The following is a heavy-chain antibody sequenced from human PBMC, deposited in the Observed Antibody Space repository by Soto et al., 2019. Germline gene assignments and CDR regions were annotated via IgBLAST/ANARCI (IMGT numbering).Heavy chain of an antibody. CDR2: ISPNSGGT. D-gene: IGHD6-19*01. CDR1: GYTFTGFY. CDR3: ARDLAGDDYFDY. J-gene: IGHJ4*02. V-gene: IGHV1-2*02. Sequence: ASVKVSCKASGYTFTGFYMHWVRQAPGQGLEWMGWISPNSGGTSYAQKFQGRVTMTRDTSISTVSMELNRLRSDDTAVYYCARDLAGDDYFDYWGQGTLVTVSS.